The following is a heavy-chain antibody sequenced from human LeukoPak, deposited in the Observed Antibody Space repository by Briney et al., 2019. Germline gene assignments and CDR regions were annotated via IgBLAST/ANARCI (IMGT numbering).Heavy chain of an antibody. V-gene: IGHV5-51*01. Sequence: GESLKISCKGSGYNFAHDWIGWVRQMPGKGLEWMGIIYPGYSDTRYSPSFEGQGAISADKSISTAYLQWSSLKASDTAMYYCARPESEMATPANRYFDSWGQGTLVTVSS. J-gene: IGHJ4*02. D-gene: IGHD5-24*01. CDR1: GYNFAHDW. CDR3: ARPESEMATPANRYFDS. CDR2: IYPGYSDT.